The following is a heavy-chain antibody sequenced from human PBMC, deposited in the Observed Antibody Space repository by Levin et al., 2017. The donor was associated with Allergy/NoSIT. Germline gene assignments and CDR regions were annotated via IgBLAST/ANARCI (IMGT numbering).Heavy chain of an antibody. V-gene: IGHV1-69*13. CDR2: IIPIFGTA. J-gene: IGHJ2*01. CDR1: GGTFSSYA. CDR3: ARLLAAAPNWYFDL. Sequence: SVKVSCKASGGTFSSYAISWVRQAPGQGLEWMGGIIPIFGTANYAQKFQGRVTITADESTSTAYMELSSLRSEDTAVYYCARLLAAAPNWYFDLWGRGTLVTVSS. D-gene: IGHD6-13*01.